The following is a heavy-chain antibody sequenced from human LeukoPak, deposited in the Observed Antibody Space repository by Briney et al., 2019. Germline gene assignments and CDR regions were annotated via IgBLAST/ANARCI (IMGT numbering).Heavy chain of an antibody. CDR1: GFTFSSYA. J-gene: IGHJ4*02. CDR3: AKDQELLHYFDY. V-gene: IGHV3-23*01. Sequence: GGSLRLSCAASGFTFSSYAMSWVRQAPGKGLEWVSAISGSGGSTYYADSVKGRFTISRDNSKNTLYLQMNSLRTEDTAVYYCAKDQELLHYFDYWGQGTLVTVSS. CDR2: ISGSGGST. D-gene: IGHD1-26*01.